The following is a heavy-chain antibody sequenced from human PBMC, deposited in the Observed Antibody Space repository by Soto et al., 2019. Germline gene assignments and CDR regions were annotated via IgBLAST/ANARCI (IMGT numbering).Heavy chain of an antibody. Sequence: PSETLSLTCAASGGSISSSNWWSWVRQPPGKGLEWIGEIYHSGSTNYNPSLKSRVTISVDKSKNQFSLKLSSVTAADTAVYYCARSREGLRAYYYGMDVWGQGTTVTVSS. D-gene: IGHD4-17*01. CDR2: IYHSGST. CDR1: GGSISSSNW. CDR3: ARSREGLRAYYYGMDV. J-gene: IGHJ6*02. V-gene: IGHV4-4*02.